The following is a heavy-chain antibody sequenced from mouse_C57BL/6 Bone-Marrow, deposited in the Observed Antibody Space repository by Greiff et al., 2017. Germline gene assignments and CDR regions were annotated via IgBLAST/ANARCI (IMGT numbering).Heavy chain of an antibody. Sequence: QVKLQQSGPELVKPGASVKISCKASGYAFSSSWMNWVQQRPGKGLEWIGRIYPGDGDTNYNGKFQGKATLTADKSSSTAYMQLSSLTSEDSAVYFCARFITTIRGQGTLVTVSA. J-gene: IGHJ3*01. CDR2: IYPGDGDT. V-gene: IGHV1-82*01. CDR3: ARFITTI. CDR1: GYAFSSSW. D-gene: IGHD1-1*01.